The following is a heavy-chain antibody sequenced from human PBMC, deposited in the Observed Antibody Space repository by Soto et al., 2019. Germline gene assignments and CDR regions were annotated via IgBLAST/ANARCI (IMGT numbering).Heavy chain of an antibody. CDR2: ISAYNGNT. Sequence: ASVKVSCKASGYTFTSYGISWVRQAPGQGLEWMGWISAYNGNTNYAQKLQGRVTMTTDTSTSTAYMELRSLRSDDTAVYYCARDYRWGGEKDYYYYYGLDVWGQGTTVTVSS. D-gene: IGHD2-21*01. CDR1: GYTFTSYG. V-gene: IGHV1-18*01. CDR3: ARDYRWGGEKDYYYYYGLDV. J-gene: IGHJ6*02.